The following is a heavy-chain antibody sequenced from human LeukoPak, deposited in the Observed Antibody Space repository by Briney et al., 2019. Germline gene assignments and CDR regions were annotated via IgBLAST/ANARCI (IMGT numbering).Heavy chain of an antibody. Sequence: SGTLSLTCTVPGGSISGYYGSWIRQPAGKGLEWIGRIYTSGSTNYNPSLKSRVTMSVDTSKNQFSLKLSSVTAADTAVYYCAREGTTVDWGQGTLVTVSS. CDR3: AREGTTVD. D-gene: IGHD1-7*01. J-gene: IGHJ4*02. CDR1: GGSISGYY. CDR2: IYTSGST. V-gene: IGHV4-4*07.